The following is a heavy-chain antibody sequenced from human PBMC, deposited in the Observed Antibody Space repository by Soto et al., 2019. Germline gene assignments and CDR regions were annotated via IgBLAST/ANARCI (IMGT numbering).Heavy chain of an antibody. J-gene: IGHJ4*02. CDR2: IKQDGTET. Sequence: EVQLVESGGGLVQPGGSLRLSCAASGFPFSSYWMSWVRQAPGKGLEWVATIKQDGTETYYLDSVKDRFTISRDNAKTSLYLQMNSLRAEDTAVYYCASYSYVSGSRSFDYWVQGTLVTVSS. CDR1: GFPFSSYW. CDR3: ASYSYVSGSRSFDY. D-gene: IGHD3-10*01. V-gene: IGHV3-7*05.